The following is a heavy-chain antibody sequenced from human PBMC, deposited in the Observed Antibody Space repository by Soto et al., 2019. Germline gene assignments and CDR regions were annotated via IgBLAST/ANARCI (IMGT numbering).Heavy chain of an antibody. CDR1: GGSFSGYY. CDR2: INHSGST. J-gene: IGHJ5*02. Sequence: PSETLSLTCAVYGGSFSGYYWSWIRQPPGKGLEWIGEINHSGSTNYNPSLKSRDTISVDTSKNQFSLKLSSVTAADTAVYYCARGLEPDILTGYNWFDPWGQGTLVTVSS. V-gene: IGHV4-34*01. CDR3: ARGLEPDILTGYNWFDP. D-gene: IGHD3-9*01.